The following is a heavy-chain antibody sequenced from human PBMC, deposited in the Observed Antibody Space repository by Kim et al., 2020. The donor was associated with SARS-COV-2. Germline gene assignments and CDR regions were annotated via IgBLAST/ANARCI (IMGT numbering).Heavy chain of an antibody. J-gene: IGHJ4*02. D-gene: IGHD6-19*01. V-gene: IGHV1-69*13. CDR1: GGTFSSYA. CDR2: IIPIFGTA. Sequence: SVKVSCKASGGTFSSYAISWVRQAPGQGLEWMGGIIPIFGTANYAQKFQGRVTITADESTSTAYMELSSLRSEDTAVYYCARGVGIIARSSGWYCDYWGQGTLVTVSS. CDR3: ARGVGIIARSSGWYCDY.